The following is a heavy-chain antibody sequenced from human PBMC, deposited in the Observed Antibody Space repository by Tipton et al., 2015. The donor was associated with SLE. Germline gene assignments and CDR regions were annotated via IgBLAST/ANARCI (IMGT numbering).Heavy chain of an antibody. CDR1: GDSISNNNYY. Sequence: TLSLTCTISGDSISNNNYYWGWIRQPPGEGLELIGSINYSGTTYYNPSLKTRVTISVDASKTQFSLRLTSVTAADTAVYYCGRAIGVHYFHVWGQGTLVTVSS. CDR3: GRAIGVHYFHV. J-gene: IGHJ4*02. V-gene: IGHV4-39*07. CDR2: INYSGTT. D-gene: IGHD2-21*01.